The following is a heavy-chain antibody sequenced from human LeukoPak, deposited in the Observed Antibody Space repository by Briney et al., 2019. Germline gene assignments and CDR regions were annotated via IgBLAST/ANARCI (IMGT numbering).Heavy chain of an antibody. Sequence: SQTLSLTCATSGDSVSSNSAAWNWIRQSPSRGLEWLGRTYYRSKWYNDYAVSVKSRITINPDTSKNQFSLQLNSVTPEDTAVYYCARDEEYSGSYHYYYGMDVWGQGTTVTVSS. CDR1: GDSVSSNSAA. J-gene: IGHJ6*02. CDR3: ARDEEYSGSYHYYYGMDV. CDR2: TYYRSKWYN. D-gene: IGHD1-26*01. V-gene: IGHV6-1*01.